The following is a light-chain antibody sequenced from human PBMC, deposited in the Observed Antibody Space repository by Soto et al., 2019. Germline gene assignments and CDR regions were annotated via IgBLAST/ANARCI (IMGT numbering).Light chain of an antibody. CDR3: QQYNSYPVT. V-gene: IGKV1-5*03. J-gene: IGKJ5*01. CDR2: KAS. Sequence: DIQMTQSPSTLSASVGDRVTITCRASMSIVNWLAWYEQKPGKAPKLLIYKASTLESGVPSRFSGSGSGTEFTLSISSLQTNDSATYHCQQYNSYPVTFGQGTRLEIK. CDR1: MSIVNW.